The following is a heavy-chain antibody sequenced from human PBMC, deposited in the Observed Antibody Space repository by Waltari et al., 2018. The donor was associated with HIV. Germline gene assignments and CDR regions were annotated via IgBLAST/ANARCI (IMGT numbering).Heavy chain of an antibody. V-gene: IGHV3-11*01. CDR2: ISGNGMAV. CDR1: GFALSGSY. D-gene: IGHD3-10*01. CDR3: ARDYFGAGTSWFFDY. J-gene: IGHJ4*02. Sequence: QVQLVESGGDLVKPGGSLRLSCEVSGFALSGSYMSWIHQAPGQGREWIAYISGNGMAVYYADSVKGRFTVSRDNADNKLHLQLTNLRAEDTALYYCARDYFGAGTSWFFDYWGQGALVIVSP.